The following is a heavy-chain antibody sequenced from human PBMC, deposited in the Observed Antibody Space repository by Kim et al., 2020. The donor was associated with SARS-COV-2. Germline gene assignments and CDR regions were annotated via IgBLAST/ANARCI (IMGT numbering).Heavy chain of an antibody. J-gene: IGHJ4*02. CDR3: ARGGVQILSQYYFDY. CDR2: ISPYNGNT. CDR1: GYTFTSYG. V-gene: IGHV1-18*01. Sequence: ASVKVSCKASGYTFTSYGISWVRQAPGQGLEWMGWISPYNGNTNYAQKFQGRVTMTTDTSTSTAYMELRSLRSDDTAVYYCARGGVQILSQYYFDYWGQGTLVTVSS. D-gene: IGHD2-8*02.